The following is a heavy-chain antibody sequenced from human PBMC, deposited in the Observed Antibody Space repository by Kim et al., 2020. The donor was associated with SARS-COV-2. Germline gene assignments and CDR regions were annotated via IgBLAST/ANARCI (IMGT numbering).Heavy chain of an antibody. V-gene: IGHV3-23*01. CDR3: AKSNPGIAVAGCCRFDF. D-gene: IGHD6-19*01. J-gene: IGHJ4*02. CDR1: GFTFSSYA. Sequence: GGSLRLSCAASGFTFSSYAMSWVRQAPGEGLEWVSTISASGGGTFYTDSVKGRFTISRDNSKNTLFLQMNSLRADDTAVYYCAKSNPGIAVAGCCRFDFWGQGALVTVSS. CDR2: ISASGGGT.